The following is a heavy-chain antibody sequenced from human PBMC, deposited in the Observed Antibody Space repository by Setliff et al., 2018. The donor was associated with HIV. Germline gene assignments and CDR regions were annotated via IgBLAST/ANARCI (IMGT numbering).Heavy chain of an antibody. CDR3: ARESGSYWGY. CDR1: GDTFSSYV. V-gene: IGHV1-69*13. J-gene: IGHJ4*02. D-gene: IGHD1-26*01. Sequence: SVKVSCKASGDTFSSYVISWVRQAPGQGLEWMGGIIPIFGTPDYAQKFQGRITITADESTSTAYMELRSLRSEDTAVYYCARESGSYWGYWGQGTLVTVSS. CDR2: IIPIFGTP.